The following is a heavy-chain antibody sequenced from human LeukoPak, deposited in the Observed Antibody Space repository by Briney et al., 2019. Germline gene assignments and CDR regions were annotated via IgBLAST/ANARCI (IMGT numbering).Heavy chain of an antibody. CDR3: AREFRDILTGYGSFDY. V-gene: IGHV1-69*04. J-gene: IGHJ4*02. D-gene: IGHD3-9*01. CDR2: IIPILGIA. CDR1: SYTLSNYG. Sequence: SVKVSCKPSSYTLSNYGISWVRQAPGQGLEWMGRIIPILGIANYAQKFQGRVTMTRNTSISTAYMELSSLRSEDTAVYYCAREFRDILTGYGSFDYWGQGTLVTVSS.